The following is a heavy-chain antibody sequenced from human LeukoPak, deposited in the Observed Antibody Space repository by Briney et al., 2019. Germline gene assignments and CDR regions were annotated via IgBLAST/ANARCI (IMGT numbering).Heavy chain of an antibody. J-gene: IGHJ6*02. V-gene: IGHV1-3*01. CDR1: GYTFTSYA. CDR2: INAGNGNT. Sequence: ASVKVSCKASGYTFTSYAMHWVRQAPGQRLEWMGWINAGNGNTKYSQKFQGRVTITRDTPASTAYMELSSLRSEDTAVYYCARGTYDFWSGYYRSYYYYYGMDVWGQGTTVTVSS. CDR3: ARGTYDFWSGYYRSYYYYYGMDV. D-gene: IGHD3-3*01.